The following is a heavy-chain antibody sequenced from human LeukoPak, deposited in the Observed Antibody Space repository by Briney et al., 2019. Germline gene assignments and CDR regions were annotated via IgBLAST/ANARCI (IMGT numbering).Heavy chain of an antibody. J-gene: IGHJ4*02. D-gene: IGHD3-10*01. CDR3: ARFGSGRYFDY. CDR2: INHSGST. CDR1: GGSFSGYY. Sequence: SETLSLTCAVYGGSFSGYYWSWIRQPPGKGLEWIWEINHSGSTNYNPSLKSRVTISVDTSKNQFSLKLSSVTAADTAVYYCARFGSGRYFDYWGQGTLVTVSS. V-gene: IGHV4-34*01.